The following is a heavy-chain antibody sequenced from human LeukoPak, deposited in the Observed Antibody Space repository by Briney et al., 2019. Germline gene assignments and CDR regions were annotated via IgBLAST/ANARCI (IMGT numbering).Heavy chain of an antibody. CDR1: GFNLSRNG. V-gene: IGHV3-30*02. D-gene: IGHD2-21*02. J-gene: IGHJ4*02. CDR3: ARDFDDVNGDFYYIPDY. Sequence: GGSLRLSCAASGFNLSRNGMHWVRQAPGKGLEWVAFIRYDGTKKFYGDSVRGRFTICRDNSKNTLYLQMNNLRDEDTAVYYCARDFDDVNGDFYYIPDYWGQGVLVTVSA. CDR2: IRYDGTKK.